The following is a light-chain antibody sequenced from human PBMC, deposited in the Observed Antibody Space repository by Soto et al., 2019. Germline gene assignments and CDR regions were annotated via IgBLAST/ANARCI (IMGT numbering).Light chain of an antibody. CDR2: VNSDGSH. CDR3: QTWSASVRV. J-gene: IGLJ3*02. CDR1: SGHSSNV. Sequence: QTVVTQSPSASASLGASVKLTCTLSSGHSSNVIAWHQQQPERGPRYLMKVNSDGSHIKGDGIPDRFSGSRSGTERYLTISSLQSEDEADYYCQTWSASVRVFGGGTKLTVL. V-gene: IGLV4-69*01.